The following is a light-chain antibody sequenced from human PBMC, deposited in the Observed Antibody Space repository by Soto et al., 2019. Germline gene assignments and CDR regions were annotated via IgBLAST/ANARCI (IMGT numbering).Light chain of an antibody. CDR1: QSISSW. CDR3: QQYNTYLTWS. CDR2: KAS. V-gene: IGKV1-5*03. Sequence: DIHMTQSPSTLSASVGDRVTITCRASQSISSWLAWYQQKPGKAPKLLIYKASSLQIGVPSRFSGSGSGTEFTLTINGLQPEDAATYYCQQYNTYLTWSFGQGTKVDIK. J-gene: IGKJ1*01.